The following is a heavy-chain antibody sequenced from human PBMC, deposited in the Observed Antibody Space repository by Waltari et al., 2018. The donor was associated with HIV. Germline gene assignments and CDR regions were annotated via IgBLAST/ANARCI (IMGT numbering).Heavy chain of an antibody. CDR3: ARSYGSGSYRWFDP. J-gene: IGHJ5*02. CDR1: GGSVSSGSYY. D-gene: IGHD3-10*01. Sequence: QVQLQESGPGLVKPSETLSLTCTVSGGSVSSGSYYWSWIRQPPGKGLEWIGYLYYSGSTNHHPSLKSRVTISVATSKNQFSLKLSSVTAADTAVYYCARSYGSGSYRWFDPWGQGTLVTVSS. V-gene: IGHV4-61*01. CDR2: LYYSGST.